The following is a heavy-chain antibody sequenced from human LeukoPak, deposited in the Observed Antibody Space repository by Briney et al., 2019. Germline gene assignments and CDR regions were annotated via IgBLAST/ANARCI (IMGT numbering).Heavy chain of an antibody. CDR3: ARWRSGDTVGMDV. CDR2: IKEDGSER. CDR1: AFIFSGHW. J-gene: IGHJ6*02. V-gene: IGHV3-7*03. Sequence: GGSLRLSCEGSAFIFSGHWMNWVRQTPGKGLEWVASIKEDGSERQYVDSVKGRFSISRDNTKGSLFLQLNSLRAEDTAVYYCARWRSGDTVGMDVWGQGTTVTVSS. D-gene: IGHD5-12*01.